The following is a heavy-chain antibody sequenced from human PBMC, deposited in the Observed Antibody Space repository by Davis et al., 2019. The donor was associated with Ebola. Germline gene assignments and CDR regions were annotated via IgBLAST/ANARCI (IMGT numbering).Heavy chain of an antibody. CDR2: IYSGGST. D-gene: IGHD4-23*01. Sequence: GGSLRLSCAASGFTFSSYSMNWVRQAPGKGLEWVSVIYSGGSTYYADSVKGRFTISRDNSKNTLYLQMNSLRAEDTAVYYCARRTPPDYWGQGTLVTVSS. CDR3: ARRTPPDY. V-gene: IGHV3-66*01. J-gene: IGHJ4*02. CDR1: GFTFSSYS.